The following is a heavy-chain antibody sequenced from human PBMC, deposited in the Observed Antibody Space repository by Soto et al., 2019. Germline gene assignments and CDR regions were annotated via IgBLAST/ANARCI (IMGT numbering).Heavy chain of an antibody. CDR3: ARGGDHATTPAYFDY. Sequence: SETLSLTCIVSGASISSGCDYYHWIRQHPGKGLEWIGYVFHSGSTYYNPSLRSRVTMSADTSKNQFSLKLTSVTAADTAVYYCARGGDHATTPAYFDYWGQGTLVTVSS. CDR2: VFHSGST. D-gene: IGHD1-26*01. CDR1: GASISSGCDY. V-gene: IGHV4-31*03. J-gene: IGHJ4*02.